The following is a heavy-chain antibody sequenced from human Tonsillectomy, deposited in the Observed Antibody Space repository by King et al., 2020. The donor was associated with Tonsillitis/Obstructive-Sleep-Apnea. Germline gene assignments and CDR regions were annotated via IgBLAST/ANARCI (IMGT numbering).Heavy chain of an antibody. Sequence: LQLQESGPGLVKPSETLSLTCAVSGGSISSRSHYWGWIRQPPGKGLEWIGSIYYSGITYYNPTLESRLSISVDTSHNQFPLNLSPVTAADTGIYYCARREVAATVSFDSWGQGTLVTVSS. CDR1: GGSISSRSHY. CDR2: IYYSGIT. D-gene: IGHD2-15*01. V-gene: IGHV4-39*01. J-gene: IGHJ4*02. CDR3: ARREVAATVSFDS.